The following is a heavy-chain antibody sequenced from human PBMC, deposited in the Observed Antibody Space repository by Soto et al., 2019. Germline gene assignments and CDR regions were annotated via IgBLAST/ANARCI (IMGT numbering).Heavy chain of an antibody. J-gene: IGHJ4*02. V-gene: IGHV1-69*06. CDR2: IIPIYASP. CDR3: AVAVTGSRSPLAH. CDR1: GGTFSSNA. D-gene: IGHD3-9*01. Sequence: QVQLVQSGAEVKKPGSSVKVSCKASGGTFSSNAISWVRQAPGQGLEWMGGIIPIYASPNYAQTFQGRVTVTADKATSTAYLELSRLKFAASAIYYCAVAVTGSRSPLAHWGQGTLVIVSS.